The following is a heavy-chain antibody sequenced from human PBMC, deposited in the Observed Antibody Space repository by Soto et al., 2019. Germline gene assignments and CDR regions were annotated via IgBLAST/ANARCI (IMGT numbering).Heavy chain of an antibody. CDR1: GYSFTNYW. V-gene: IGHV5-10-1*01. J-gene: IGHJ5*02. Sequence: EALQISCKGSGYSFTNYWISWVRRMPGKGLEWMGNIDPVDSYTNYSPSFQGHVTFSVDTSISTAYLQWGSLKASDTAMYYCVRMESIERNWFDPSGPGTLLTVSS. D-gene: IGHD1-1*01. CDR3: VRMESIERNWFDP. CDR2: IDPVDSYT.